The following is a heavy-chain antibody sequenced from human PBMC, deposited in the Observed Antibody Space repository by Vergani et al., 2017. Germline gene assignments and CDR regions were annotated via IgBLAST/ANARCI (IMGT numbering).Heavy chain of an antibody. CDR3: ARAYDSSGYQGGPDAFDI. D-gene: IGHD3-22*01. CDR2: IYPGDSAT. V-gene: IGHV5-51*01. CDR1: GYSFTSYW. Sequence: EVQLVQSGAEVKKPGESLKISCKGSGYSFTSYWIGWVRQMPGKGLEWMGIIYPGDSATRYSPSFQGQVTISADKSISTAYLQWSSLKASDTAMYYCARAYDSSGYQGGPDAFDIWGQGTMVTVSS. J-gene: IGHJ3*02.